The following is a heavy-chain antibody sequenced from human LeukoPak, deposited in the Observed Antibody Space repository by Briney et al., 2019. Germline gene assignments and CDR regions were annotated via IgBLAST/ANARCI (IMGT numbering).Heavy chain of an antibody. V-gene: IGHV3-66*01. Sequence: PGGSLRLSCAASGFTVSSNYMSWVRQAPGKGLEWVSVIYSGGSTYCADSVKGRFTISRDNSKNTLYLQMNSLRAEDTAVYYCAREGLRWPRGAPFDYWGQGTLVTVSS. CDR3: AREGLRWPRGAPFDY. CDR2: IYSGGST. CDR1: GFTVSSNY. D-gene: IGHD3-10*01. J-gene: IGHJ4*02.